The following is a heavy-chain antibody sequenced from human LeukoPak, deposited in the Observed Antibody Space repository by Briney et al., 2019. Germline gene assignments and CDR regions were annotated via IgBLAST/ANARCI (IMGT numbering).Heavy chain of an antibody. CDR1: GGSISSSSYY. D-gene: IGHD6-13*01. CDR3: ARLPVAAAGTGAFDY. Sequence: SETLSLTCTVSGGSISSSSYYWGWIRQPPGKGLEWIGSIYYSGSTYYNPSLKSRVTISVDTSKNQFSLKLSSVTAADTAVYYCARLPVAAAGTGAFDYWGQGTLVTVSS. V-gene: IGHV4-39*01. J-gene: IGHJ4*02. CDR2: IYYSGST.